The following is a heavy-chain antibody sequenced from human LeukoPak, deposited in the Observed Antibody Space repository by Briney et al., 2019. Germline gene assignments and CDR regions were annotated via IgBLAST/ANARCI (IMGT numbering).Heavy chain of an antibody. V-gene: IGHV4-39*01. CDR1: GGSVSSSRHY. CDR3: ARRWGDYGDPTFDY. D-gene: IGHD4-17*01. CDR2: IYYSGST. J-gene: IGHJ4*02. Sequence: PSETLSLTCTVSGGSVSSSRHYWGWIRQPPGKGLEWIGNIYYSGSTYYNPSLKSRVTISADTSKNQLSLKLSSVTAADTAVYYCARRWGDYGDPTFDYWGQGTLVTVSS.